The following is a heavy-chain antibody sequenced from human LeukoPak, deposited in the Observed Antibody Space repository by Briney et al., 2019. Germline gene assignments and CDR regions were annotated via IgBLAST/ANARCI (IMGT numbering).Heavy chain of an antibody. CDR1: GFTFSSYA. Sequence: GGSLRLSCAASGFTFSSYAMSWVRQAPGKGLEWVSAISGSGGSTYYADSVKGRFTISRDNSKNTLYLQMNSLRAEDTAVYYCAKGIWFGELFGGFDYWGQGTLVTVSS. J-gene: IGHJ4*02. CDR2: ISGSGGST. D-gene: IGHD3-10*01. CDR3: AKGIWFGELFGGFDY. V-gene: IGHV3-23*01.